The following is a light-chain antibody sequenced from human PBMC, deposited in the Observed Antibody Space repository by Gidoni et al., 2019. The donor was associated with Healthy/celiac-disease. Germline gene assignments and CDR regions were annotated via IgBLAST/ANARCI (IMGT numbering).Light chain of an antibody. CDR1: QSISSY. CDR2: DAS. Sequence: DIQMPQSPSSLSASVGDRVTITCRASQSISSYLNWYQQKPGKAPKLLIYDASNLQSGVPARFSGSGSGTDFTLTISSLQPEDFATYYCQQSYNTPLSFGHGTKVEIK. V-gene: IGKV1-39*01. J-gene: IGKJ2*03. CDR3: QQSYNTPLS.